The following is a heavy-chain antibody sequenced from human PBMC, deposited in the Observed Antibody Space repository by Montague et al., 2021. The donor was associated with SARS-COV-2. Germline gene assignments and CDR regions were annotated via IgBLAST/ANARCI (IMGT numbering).Heavy chain of an antibody. Sequence: SETLSLTCTVSGGSISSYYWSWIRQPPGKGLEWIGYIYYSGSTNXNPSLKSRVTISVDTSKNQFSLKPSSVTAADTAVYYCARVSRITIFGVVGWFDPWGQGTLVTVSS. J-gene: IGHJ5*02. CDR1: GGSISSYY. V-gene: IGHV4-59*01. D-gene: IGHD3-3*01. CDR2: IYYSGST. CDR3: ARVSRITIFGVVGWFDP.